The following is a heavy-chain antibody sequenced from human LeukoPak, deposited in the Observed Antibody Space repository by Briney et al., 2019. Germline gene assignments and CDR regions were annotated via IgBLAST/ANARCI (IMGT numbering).Heavy chain of an antibody. CDR2: ISGGGDTT. Sequence: GGSLRLSCAAPGFPLSSYAMSWVRLAPGKGLEWVSGISGGGDTTYYADSVKGRFTISRDNSKNTLYLQMNSLRVDDTAVYYCAKDMEGSVADYFDYWGQGTLVTVSS. CDR3: AKDMEGSVADYFDY. CDR1: GFPLSSYA. D-gene: IGHD3-10*01. V-gene: IGHV3-23*01. J-gene: IGHJ4*02.